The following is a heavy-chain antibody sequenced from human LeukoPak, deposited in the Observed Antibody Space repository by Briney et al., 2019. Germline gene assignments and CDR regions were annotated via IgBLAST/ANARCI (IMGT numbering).Heavy chain of an antibody. Sequence: ASVKVSCKASRGTFSSYAISWVRQAPGQGLEWMGGIIPIFGTANYAQKFQGRVTITADESTSTAYMELSSLRSEDTAVYYCARVPYYDSSGYPYYFDYWGQGTLVTVSS. D-gene: IGHD3-22*01. J-gene: IGHJ4*02. CDR2: IIPIFGTA. CDR3: ARVPYYDSSGYPYYFDY. CDR1: RGTFSSYA. V-gene: IGHV1-69*13.